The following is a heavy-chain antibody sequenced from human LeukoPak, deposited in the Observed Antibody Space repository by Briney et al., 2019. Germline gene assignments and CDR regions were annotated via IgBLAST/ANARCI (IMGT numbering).Heavy chain of an antibody. Sequence: GGSLRLSCSASGFSFTSYAMNWVRQAPGKGLEWVSSITTGSSYIYYADSVRGRFSVSRDNAKNSLHLEMNSLRAEDTAVYYCARVEATTARSYYYYYMDVWGKGTTVTVSS. CDR3: ARVEATTARSYYYYYMDV. D-gene: IGHD1-1*01. J-gene: IGHJ6*03. V-gene: IGHV3-21*06. CDR1: GFSFTSYA. CDR2: ITTGSSYI.